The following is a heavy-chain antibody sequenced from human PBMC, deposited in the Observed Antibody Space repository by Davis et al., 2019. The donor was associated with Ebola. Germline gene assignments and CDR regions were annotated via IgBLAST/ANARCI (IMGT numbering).Heavy chain of an antibody. J-gene: IGHJ4*02. V-gene: IGHV3-74*01. CDR2: IYTDGSTT. CDR3: ARDVGGRAGY. CDR1: EFTFRSYW. Sequence: PGGSLRLSCVASEFTFRSYWFHWVRQAPGKGLEWVSRIYTDGSTTNYADSVRGRFTISRDNAKNTLFLQMNSLRADDTAVYYCARDVGGRAGYWGQGTLVTVSS.